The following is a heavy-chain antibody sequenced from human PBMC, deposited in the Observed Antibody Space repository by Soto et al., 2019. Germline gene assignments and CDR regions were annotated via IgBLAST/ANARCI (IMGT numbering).Heavy chain of an antibody. CDR1: GFTFSSYA. V-gene: IGHV3-23*01. D-gene: IGHD3-3*01. CDR3: AKDRGSEVYYDFWGGYHHDAFDI. Sequence: EVQLLESGGGLVQPGGSLRLSCAASGFTFSSYAMSWVRQAPGKGLEWGSAISGSGGSTYYADSVKGRFTISRDISKNTLYLQMNSLSAEDTAVYYCAKDRGSEVYYDFWGGYHHDAFDIWGQGTMVTVSS. CDR2: ISGSGGST. J-gene: IGHJ3*02.